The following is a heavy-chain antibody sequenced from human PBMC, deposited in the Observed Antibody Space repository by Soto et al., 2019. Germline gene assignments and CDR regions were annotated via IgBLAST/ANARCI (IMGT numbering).Heavy chain of an antibody. D-gene: IGHD6-13*01. V-gene: IGHV3-23*01. CDR2: ISGSGGSI. J-gene: IGHJ4*02. Sequence: GGSLRLSCAASGFTFGIYAMSWVRQAPGKGLEWVSSISGSGGSIYYAHSVKGRFTISRDKTKNTLDLQTNSLRAEDTAVYHCARVAPEYSSTPRRFDFWGQGTLVTVSS. CDR1: GFTFGIYA. CDR3: ARVAPEYSSTPRRFDF.